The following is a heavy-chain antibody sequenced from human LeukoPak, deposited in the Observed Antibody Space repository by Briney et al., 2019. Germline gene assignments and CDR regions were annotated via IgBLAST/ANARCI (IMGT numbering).Heavy chain of an antibody. CDR1: GGSISSGGYY. J-gene: IGHJ3*02. CDR2: IYYSGST. CDR3: ASGGYDYGGNDAFDI. Sequence: SETLSLTCTVSGGSISSGGYYWSWIRQHPGKGLEWIGYIYYSGSTYYNPSLKSRVTISVDTSKNQFSLKLSSVTAADTAVYYCASGGYDYGGNDAFDIWGQGTMVTVSS. D-gene: IGHD4-17*01. V-gene: IGHV4-31*03.